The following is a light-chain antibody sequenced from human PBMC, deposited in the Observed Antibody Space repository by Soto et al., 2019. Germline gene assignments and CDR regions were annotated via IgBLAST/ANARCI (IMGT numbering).Light chain of an antibody. CDR3: QQRSNWPPWT. Sequence: ETVLTQSPATLSLSPGERATLSCRASQSVSSYLTWYQQKPGQAPRLLIYDASNRATGIPARFSGSGSGTVCTLTSSSLEPEDFAVYYCQQRSNWPPWTFGQGTKVEI. CDR2: DAS. CDR1: QSVSSY. J-gene: IGKJ1*01. V-gene: IGKV3-11*01.